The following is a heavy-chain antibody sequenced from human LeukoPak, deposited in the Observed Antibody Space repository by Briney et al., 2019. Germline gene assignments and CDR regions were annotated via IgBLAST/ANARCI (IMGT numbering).Heavy chain of an antibody. V-gene: IGHV4-4*07. J-gene: IGHJ4*02. D-gene: IGHD1-26*01. CDR1: GGSISSYY. CDR3: ARDRGSYYRHFDY. CDR2: IYTSGST. Sequence: SQTLSLTCTVSGGSISSYYLNWIRQPAGKGLEWIGRIYTSGSTNYNPSFKSRVTMSVDTSKKEFSLKLSSVTAADTAVYYCARDRGSYYRHFDYWGQGTLVTVSS.